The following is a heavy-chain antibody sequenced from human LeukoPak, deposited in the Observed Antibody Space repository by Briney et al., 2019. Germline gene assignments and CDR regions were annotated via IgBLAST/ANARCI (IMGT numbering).Heavy chain of an antibody. Sequence: GGSLRRSCAASGFTFSSYAMSWVRQAPGKGLEWVSGISGSGDNTYYADSVKGRFTISRDNSKNTLYVQVNSLGTEDTAAYYCAKGSYYDSSGSFYFDYWGQGTLVTVSS. V-gene: IGHV3-23*01. J-gene: IGHJ4*02. CDR3: AKGSYYDSSGSFYFDY. CDR1: GFTFSSYA. CDR2: ISGSGDNT. D-gene: IGHD3-22*01.